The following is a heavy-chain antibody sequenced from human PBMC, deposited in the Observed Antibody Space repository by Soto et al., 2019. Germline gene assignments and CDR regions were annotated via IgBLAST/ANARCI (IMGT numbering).Heavy chain of an antibody. V-gene: IGHV3-30-3*01. CDR3: ARVIVLMTLDDYFDY. J-gene: IGHJ4*02. D-gene: IGHD2-8*01. CDR2: ISYDGSNK. Sequence: ESGGGVVQPGRSLRLSCAASGFTFSSYAMHWVRQAPGKGLEWVAVISYDGSNKYYADSVKGRFTISRDNSKNTLYLQMNSLRAVDTAVYYCARVIVLMTLDDYFDYWGQGTLVTVSS. CDR1: GFTFSSYA.